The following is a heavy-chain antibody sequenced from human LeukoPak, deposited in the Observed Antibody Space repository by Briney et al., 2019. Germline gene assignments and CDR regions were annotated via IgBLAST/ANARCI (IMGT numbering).Heavy chain of an antibody. CDR3: VVGGSPGY. D-gene: IGHD2-15*01. CDR1: GLAFSAYK. J-gene: IGHJ4*02. V-gene: IGHV3-74*01. CDR2: ISTDGYTT. Sequence: GGSLRLSCAASGLAFSAYKMHWVRQAPRKGLVWVSRISTDGYTTDYADFVQGRFTASRDNTKNTWSLEMNSLRAEDTAVYYCVVGGSPGYWGKGTLVTVSS.